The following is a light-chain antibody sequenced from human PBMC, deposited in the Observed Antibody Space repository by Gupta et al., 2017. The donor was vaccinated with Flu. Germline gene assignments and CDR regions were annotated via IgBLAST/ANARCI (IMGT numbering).Light chain of an antibody. V-gene: IGKV1-5*03. J-gene: IGKJ4*02. Sequence: DIQMTQSPSTLSASVGDRVTITCRDSQSISSWLAWFQQKAGKAPKLMIYKASKGESGVPSGFSGRGYKKEFTHTSSIRQNDDSADYYGEHDNNYRTFGEGTKLEIK. CDR2: KAS. CDR1: QSISSW. CDR3: EHDNNYRT.